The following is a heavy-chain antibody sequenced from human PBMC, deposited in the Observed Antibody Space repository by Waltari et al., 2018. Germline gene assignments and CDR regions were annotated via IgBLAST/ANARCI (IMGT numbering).Heavy chain of an antibody. V-gene: IGHV1-2*02. CDR1: GYPFIDYY. CDR2: INPNSGTT. J-gene: IGHJ4*02. Sequence: QVQLVQTGAEVKRPGASVKVSCKASGYPFIDYYLHGVRQAPGQGLEWLGWINPNSGTTYSAQKFQGRLTMTRETSIRTAYMDLSGLRSDDTAFYYCMRDVFWSGFNQDMEDCWGQGTLVTVSS. CDR3: MRDVFWSGFNQDMEDC. D-gene: IGHD3-3*01.